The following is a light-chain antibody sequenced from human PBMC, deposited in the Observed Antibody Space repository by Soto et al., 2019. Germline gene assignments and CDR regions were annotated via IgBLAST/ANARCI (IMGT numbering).Light chain of an antibody. Sequence: IPMTPSPPSLTSPVGDRVTITCQASQDMTNYLIWYQQKQGKAPKLLIYNASSLGTGVSSRVIRSGSGAHFTLTISSLPPEDTARYYCQQFDSVPFTFGRGTKFEIK. CDR1: QDMTNY. CDR2: NAS. CDR3: QQFDSVPFT. J-gene: IGKJ2*01. V-gene: IGKV1-33*01.